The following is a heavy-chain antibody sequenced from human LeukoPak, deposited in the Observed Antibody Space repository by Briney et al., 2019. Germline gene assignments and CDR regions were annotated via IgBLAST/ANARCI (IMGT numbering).Heavy chain of an antibody. V-gene: IGHV3-48*01. J-gene: IGHJ6*03. CDR3: ARPHGSGSSPESKHYYYYYMDV. CDR1: GFTFSSYS. Sequence: GGSLILSCAASGFTFSSYSMNWVRQAPGKGLEGVSYISSSSTIYYADSVKGRFTISRDNAKNSLYLQMNSLRAEDTAVYYCARPHGSGSSPESKHYYYYYMDVWGKGTTVTVSS. CDR2: ISSSSTI. D-gene: IGHD3-10*01.